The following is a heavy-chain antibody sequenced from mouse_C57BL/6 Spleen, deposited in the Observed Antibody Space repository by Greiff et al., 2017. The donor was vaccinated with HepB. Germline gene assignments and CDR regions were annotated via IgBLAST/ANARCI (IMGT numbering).Heavy chain of an antibody. CDR2: IYPRSGNT. CDR3: ARSVRSISQYYFDY. V-gene: IGHV1-81*01. D-gene: IGHD1-1*01. CDR1: GYTFTSYG. J-gene: IGHJ2*01. Sequence: VKLVESGAELARPGASVKLSCKASGYTFTSYGISWVKQRTGQGLEWIGEIYPRSGNTYYNEKFKGKATLTADKSSSTSYMELRSLTSEDSAVYFCARSVRSISQYYFDYWGQGTTLTVSS.